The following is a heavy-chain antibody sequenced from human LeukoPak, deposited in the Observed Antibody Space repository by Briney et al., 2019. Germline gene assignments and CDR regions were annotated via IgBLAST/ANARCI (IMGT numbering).Heavy chain of an antibody. CDR1: GFIFSSYG. Sequence: GGTLRLSCAASGFIFSSYGMSWVRQAPGKGLEWVSAISGSGGSTYYADSVKGRFTISRDNSKNTLYLQMNSLRAEDTAVYYCAKSADNLSLDYWGQGTLVTVSS. CDR3: AKSADNLSLDY. J-gene: IGHJ4*02. D-gene: IGHD1-1*01. V-gene: IGHV3-23*01. CDR2: ISGSGGST.